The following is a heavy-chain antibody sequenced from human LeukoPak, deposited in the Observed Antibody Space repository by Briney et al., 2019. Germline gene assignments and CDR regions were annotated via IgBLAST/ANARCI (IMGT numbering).Heavy chain of an antibody. D-gene: IGHD6-6*01. Sequence: SQTLSLTCTVSGGSISSGSYYWSWIRQPAGKGLEWIGRIYTSGSTNYNPSLKSRVTISVDTSKNRFSLKLNSVTAADTAVYYCARDSSSPRVKYFQHWSQGTLVTVSS. CDR1: GGSISSGSYY. J-gene: IGHJ1*01. V-gene: IGHV4-61*02. CDR3: ARDSSSPRVKYFQH. CDR2: IYTSGST.